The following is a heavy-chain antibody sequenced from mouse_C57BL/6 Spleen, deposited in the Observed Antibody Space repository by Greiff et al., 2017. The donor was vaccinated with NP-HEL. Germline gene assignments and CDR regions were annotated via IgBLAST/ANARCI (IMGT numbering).Heavy chain of an antibody. CDR3: ARREYYYGSSYWYFDV. V-gene: IGHV1-22*01. J-gene: IGHJ1*03. D-gene: IGHD1-1*01. CDR1: GYTFTDYN. CDR2: INPNNGGT. Sequence: EVKLQESGPELVKPGASVKMSCKASGYTFTDYNMHWVKQSHGKSLEWIGYINPNNGGTSYNQKFKGKATLTVNKSSSTAYMELRSLTSEDSAVYYCARREYYYGSSYWYFDVWGTGTTVTVSS.